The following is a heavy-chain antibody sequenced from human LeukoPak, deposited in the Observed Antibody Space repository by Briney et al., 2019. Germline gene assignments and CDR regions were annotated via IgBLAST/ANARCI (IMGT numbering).Heavy chain of an antibody. CDR2: INHSGST. J-gene: IGHJ3*02. CDR3: ARAPYYYDSSGYYYAHAFDI. Sequence: SETLSLTCAVYGGSFNGYYWSWIRQPPGKGLEWIGEINHSGSTNYNPSLKSRVTISVDTSKNQFSLKLSSVTAADTAVYYCARAPYYYDSSGYYYAHAFDIWGQGTMVTVSS. D-gene: IGHD3-22*01. CDR1: GGSFNGYY. V-gene: IGHV4-34*01.